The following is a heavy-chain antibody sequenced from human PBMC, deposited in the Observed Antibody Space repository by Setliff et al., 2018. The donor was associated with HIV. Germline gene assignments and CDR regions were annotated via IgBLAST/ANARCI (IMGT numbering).Heavy chain of an antibody. V-gene: IGHV4-34*01. D-gene: IGHD3-10*01. Sequence: SETLSLTCAVYGGSFSGHYWNWFRQPPGKGLEWIGEINHSGSTNYKSSLKSRVTISADTSKRQFSLKLSSVTAADTAVYYCARGLWFGGSYWFDPWGQGTLVTVSS. J-gene: IGHJ5*02. CDR1: GGSFSGHY. CDR3: ARGLWFGGSYWFDP. CDR2: INHSGST.